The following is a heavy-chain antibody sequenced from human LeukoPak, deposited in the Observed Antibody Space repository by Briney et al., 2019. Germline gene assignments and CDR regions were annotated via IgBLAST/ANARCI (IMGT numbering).Heavy chain of an antibody. Sequence: SVKVSCKASGGTFNSYAISWVRQAPGQGLEWMGRVIPLFGTANYEQKFQGRVTITTDESTSTAYMELSSLRSEDTAVYYCARVSDYYDSSGYGFDPWGQGTLVTVSS. CDR2: VIPLFGTA. J-gene: IGHJ5*02. V-gene: IGHV1-69*05. CDR3: ARVSDYYDSSGYGFDP. D-gene: IGHD3-22*01. CDR1: GGTFNSYA.